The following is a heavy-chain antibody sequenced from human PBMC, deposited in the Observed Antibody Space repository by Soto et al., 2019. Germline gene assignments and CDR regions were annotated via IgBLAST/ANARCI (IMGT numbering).Heavy chain of an antibody. CDR1: GGSFSGYY. J-gene: IGHJ6*02. CDR2: INHRGSI. CDR3: ARGSRMRIPAASGRGYYCHGLDV. V-gene: IGHV4-34*01. Sequence: QVQLQQWGAGLLKPSETLSLNCAVYGGSFSGYYWSWIRQPPGKGLEWIGEINHRGSINYNPSLTSRVSMSVDTSKKQCSLKLNAGPAADTAVFYCARGSRMRIPAASGRGYYCHGLDVWGQGTAVTVSS. D-gene: IGHD2-15*01.